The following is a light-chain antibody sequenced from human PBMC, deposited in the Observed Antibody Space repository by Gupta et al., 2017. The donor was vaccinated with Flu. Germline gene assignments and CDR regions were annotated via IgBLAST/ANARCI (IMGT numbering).Light chain of an antibody. CDR1: SSNIGNNY. Sequence: QSVLTQPPSVSAAPGQKVTIACSGSSSNIGNNYAFWYQQLPGTAPKLLIYENDKRPSGIPDRFSGSKSGTSATLGITGLQTGDEADYYCGTWDSSLSAGVFGGGTKLTVL. CDR3: GTWDSSLSAGV. J-gene: IGLJ3*02. V-gene: IGLV1-51*02. CDR2: END.